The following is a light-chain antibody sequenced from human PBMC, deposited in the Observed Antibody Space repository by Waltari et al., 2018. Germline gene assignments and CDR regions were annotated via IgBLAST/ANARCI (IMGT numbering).Light chain of an antibody. Sequence: SYEVTQPPSVSVSPRQRATITCSGEKLGSKYVSWYQQKSGQSPVLVIYRDDKRPSGNPERFSGSKSGNTATLTISGTQPMDEADYYCQAWDSSAFVFGAGTKVTVL. CDR1: KLGSKY. CDR2: RDD. V-gene: IGLV3-1*01. J-gene: IGLJ1*01. CDR3: QAWDSSAFV.